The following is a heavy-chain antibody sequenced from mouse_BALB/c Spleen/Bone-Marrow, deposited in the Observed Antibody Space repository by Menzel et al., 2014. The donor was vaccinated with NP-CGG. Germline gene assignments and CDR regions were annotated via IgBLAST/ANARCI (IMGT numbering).Heavy chain of an antibody. CDR2: ISGGGNYT. Sequence: EVKLLESGGGLVKPGGSLKLSCAASGFTFNSYGMSWVQQTPEKGLEWVGTISGGGNYTYYPDSVKGPFTISRDNAKNNLYLQMSRLRSEDTALYYCTRNYYSYDCYFDFWGQGTTLTVSS. J-gene: IGHJ2*01. CDR1: GFTFNSYG. CDR3: TRNYYSYDCYFDF. V-gene: IGHV5-9-2*01. D-gene: IGHD2-12*01.